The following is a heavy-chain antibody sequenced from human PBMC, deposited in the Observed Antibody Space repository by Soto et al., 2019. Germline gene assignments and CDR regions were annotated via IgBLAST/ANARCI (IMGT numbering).Heavy chain of an antibody. Sequence: SETLSLTCAVYGGSFSGYYWSWIRQPPGKGLEWIGEINHSGSTNYNPSLKSRVTISVDTSKNQFSLKLSSVTAADTAVYYCARGVGYCSSTSCSGNWXDPWGQGTLVTVSS. CDR1: GGSFSGYY. CDR3: ARGVGYCSSTSCSGNWXDP. J-gene: IGHJ5*02. D-gene: IGHD2-2*01. V-gene: IGHV4-34*01. CDR2: INHSGST.